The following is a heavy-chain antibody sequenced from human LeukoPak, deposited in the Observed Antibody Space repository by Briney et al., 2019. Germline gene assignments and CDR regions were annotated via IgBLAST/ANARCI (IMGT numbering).Heavy chain of an antibody. D-gene: IGHD3-22*01. CDR3: ARGYDSGSYYVY. J-gene: IGHJ4*02. V-gene: IGHV3-48*03. Sequence: GGSLRLSCAASGFTFSSYEMNWVRQAPGKGLEWVSYINRSASTIYYADSVKGRFTISRDNAKNSLYLQMNSLRAEDTAVYYCARGYDSGSYYVYWGQGTLVTVSS. CDR1: GFTFSSYE. CDR2: INRSASTI.